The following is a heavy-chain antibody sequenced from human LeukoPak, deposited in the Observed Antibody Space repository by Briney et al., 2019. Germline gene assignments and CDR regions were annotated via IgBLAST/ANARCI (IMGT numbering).Heavy chain of an antibody. J-gene: IGHJ4*02. CDR1: GYSSTSYW. CDR2: IYPGDSDT. D-gene: IGHD3-10*01. CDR3: ARRRGGSGSYYNAYFDY. Sequence: GESLKISCKGSGYSSTSYWIGWVRQMPGKGLEWMGIIYPGDSDTRYSPSFQGQVTISADKSISTAYLQWSSLKASDTAMYYCARRRGGSGSYYNAYFDYWGQGTLVTVSS. V-gene: IGHV5-51*01.